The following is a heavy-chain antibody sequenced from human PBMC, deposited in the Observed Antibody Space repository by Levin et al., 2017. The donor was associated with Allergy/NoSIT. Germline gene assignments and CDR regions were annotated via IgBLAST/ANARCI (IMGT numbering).Heavy chain of an antibody. V-gene: IGHV3-30*03. Sequence: LSLPCAASGLRFSDYGMHWVRQAPDSGLEWVALITSDGSNKFYADSVKGRFIISRDNSRNILYLQLNSLRPEDTAVYYCASRGSFDHWGQGTLVTVSS. CDR3: ASRGSFDH. J-gene: IGHJ4*02. CDR1: GLRFSDYG. CDR2: ITSDGSNK. D-gene: IGHD3-10*01.